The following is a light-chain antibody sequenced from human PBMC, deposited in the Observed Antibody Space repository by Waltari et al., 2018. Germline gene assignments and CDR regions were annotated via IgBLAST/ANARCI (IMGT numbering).Light chain of an antibody. Sequence: QSALTQPASVSGSPGQSITISCTGSSAAVGRSKFVSWYQQHPGKVPKLLIFDVTDRPSGVSDRFSGSKSGNTASLTISGLQPEDEADYYCSSHTTSSTLVFGGGTRVTVL. CDR2: DVT. V-gene: IGLV2-14*03. CDR1: SAAVGRSKF. J-gene: IGLJ2*01. CDR3: SSHTTSSTLV.